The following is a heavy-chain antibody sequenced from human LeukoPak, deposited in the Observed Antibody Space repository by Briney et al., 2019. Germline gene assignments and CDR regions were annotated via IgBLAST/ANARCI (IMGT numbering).Heavy chain of an antibody. J-gene: IGHJ4*02. D-gene: IGHD6-19*01. CDR1: GFTFSSYS. Sequence: GGSLRLSCAASGFTFSSYSMNWVRQAPGKGLEWVSSISSSSSYIYYADSVKGRFTISRDNAKNSLYLHMNSLETEDTAVYYCARGRYRNGWRAIDYWGQGTLVTVSS. CDR2: ISSSSSYI. CDR3: ARGRYRNGWRAIDY. V-gene: IGHV3-21*04.